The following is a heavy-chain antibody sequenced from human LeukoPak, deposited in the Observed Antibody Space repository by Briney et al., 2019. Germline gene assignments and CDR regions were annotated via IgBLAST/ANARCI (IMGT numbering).Heavy chain of an antibody. CDR2: LYVLGST. V-gene: IGHV4-59*01. CDR3: ARDPRGQGYNFRISDVFDI. J-gene: IGHJ3*02. D-gene: IGHD5-24*01. Sequence: PPETLSLTCTVPGGPITSSFWSWLPLPPGKGLGRSGYLYVLGSTNYIPSLKSRVTISVDPSKNQFSLILSSVNAADTAIYYCARDPRGQGYNFRISDVFDIWGEGTMVSVSS. CDR1: GGPITSSF.